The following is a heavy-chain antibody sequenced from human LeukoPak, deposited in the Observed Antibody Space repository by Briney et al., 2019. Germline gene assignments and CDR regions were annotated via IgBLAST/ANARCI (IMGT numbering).Heavy chain of an antibody. CDR3: TRDIEASFDY. Sequence: AGGSLRLSCAASGFTFTSYVMSWVRQAPGKGLEWVGFIRSKAYGGTTEYAASVKGRFTISRDDSKSIAYLQMNSLKTEDTAVYYCTRDIEASFDYWGQGTLVTVSS. CDR1: GFTFTSYV. J-gene: IGHJ4*02. CDR2: IRSKAYGGTT. D-gene: IGHD5-12*01. V-gene: IGHV3-49*04.